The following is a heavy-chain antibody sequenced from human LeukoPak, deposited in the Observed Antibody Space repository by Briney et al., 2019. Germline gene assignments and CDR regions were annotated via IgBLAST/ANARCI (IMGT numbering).Heavy chain of an antibody. CDR2: ISGSGGST. CDR1: GFTFSYYW. V-gene: IGHV3-23*01. CDR3: AKDTPGVVVVAAKVGY. Sequence: GGSLRLSCAASGFTFSYYWMSWVRQAPGKGLEWVSAISGSGGSTYYADPVKGRFTISRDNSKNTLYLQMNSLRAEDTAVYYCAKDTPGVVVVAAKVGYWGQGTLVTVSS. D-gene: IGHD2-15*01. J-gene: IGHJ4*02.